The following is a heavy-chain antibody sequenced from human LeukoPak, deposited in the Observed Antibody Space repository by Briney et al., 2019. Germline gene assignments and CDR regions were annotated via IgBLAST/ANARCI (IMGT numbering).Heavy chain of an antibody. D-gene: IGHD4-23*01. V-gene: IGHV4-61*01. CDR1: GGSVNSGSYY. J-gene: IGHJ5*02. CDR2: IYYSGST. Sequence: SETLSLTCTVSGGSVNSGSYYWNWIRQPPGKGLEWIGYIYYSGSTNYNPSLKSRVTISVDTSKNQFSLKLSSVTAADTAVYYCARFAQSMTTVVRDWFDPWGQGTLVTVSS. CDR3: ARFAQSMTTVVRDWFDP.